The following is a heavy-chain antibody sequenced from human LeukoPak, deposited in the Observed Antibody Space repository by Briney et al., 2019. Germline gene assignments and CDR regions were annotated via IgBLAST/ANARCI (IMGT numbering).Heavy chain of an antibody. CDR1: GYTLTELS. V-gene: IGHV1-24*01. CDR3: ASRYLSSGPSDAFDI. J-gene: IGHJ3*02. CDR2: FDPEDGET. Sequence: ASVKVSCKVSGYTLTELSMHWVRQAPGKGLEWMGGFDPEDGETIYAQKFQGRVTMTEDTSTDTAYMELSSLRSDDTAVYYCASRYLSSGPSDAFDIWGQGTMVTVSS. D-gene: IGHD6-19*01.